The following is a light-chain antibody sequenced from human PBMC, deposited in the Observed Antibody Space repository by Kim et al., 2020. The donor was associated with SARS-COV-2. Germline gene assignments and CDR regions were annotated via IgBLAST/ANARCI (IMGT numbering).Light chain of an antibody. CDR2: AHA. J-gene: IGLJ3*02. CDR3: QSYDSNRWL. CDR1: SGTHDSSS. Sequence: GTTVTIYCTRSSGTHDSSSVQWYQQRPGSPPTTVIYAHAQRPSGVPDRFSGSIDRSSNSASLTISGLKTEDEADYYCQSYDSNRWLFGGGTQLTVL. V-gene: IGLV6-57*01.